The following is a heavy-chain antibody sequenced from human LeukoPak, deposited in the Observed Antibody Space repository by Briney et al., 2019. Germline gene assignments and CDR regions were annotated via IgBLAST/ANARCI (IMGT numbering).Heavy chain of an antibody. J-gene: IGHJ4*02. Sequence: SETLSLTCVVSGYSISSDYYWGWIRQPPGKGLEWIASIYHSGSTYYNPSLKSRVTISVDTSNNQFSLKLSSMTAADTAVYYCARAPAAYYFESWGQGTLVTVSS. D-gene: IGHD2-2*01. CDR1: GYSISSDYY. CDR3: ARAPAAYYFES. V-gene: IGHV4-38-2*01. CDR2: IYHSGST.